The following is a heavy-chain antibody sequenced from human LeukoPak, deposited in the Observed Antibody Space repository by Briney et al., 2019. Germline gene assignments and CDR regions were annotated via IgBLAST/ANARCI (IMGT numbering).Heavy chain of an antibody. V-gene: IGHV3-74*01. D-gene: IGHD3-10*01. CDR3: ARDPRGGTLDY. CDR2: IHSDGRTT. J-gene: IGHJ4*02. CDR1: GFTFSSYW. Sequence: GGSLRLSCAASGFTFSSYWMHCVRQAPGKGLVWVSRIHSDGRTTDYADSVKGRFTISRDNAKNTVNLQMNSLRAEDTAVYCCARDPRGGTLDYWGQGALVTVSS.